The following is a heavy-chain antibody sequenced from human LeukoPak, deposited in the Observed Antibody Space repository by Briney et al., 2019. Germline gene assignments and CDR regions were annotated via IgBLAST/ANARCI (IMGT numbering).Heavy chain of an antibody. J-gene: IGHJ4*02. Sequence: SETLSLTCAVYGGSFSGYYWSWIRQPPGKGLEWIGEISHSGSTNYNPSLKSRVTISVDTSKNQFSLKLSSVTAADTAVYYCASSDITMVRGVVSVYWGQGTLVTVSS. CDR1: GGSFSGYY. D-gene: IGHD3-10*01. CDR3: ASSDITMVRGVVSVY. V-gene: IGHV4-34*01. CDR2: ISHSGST.